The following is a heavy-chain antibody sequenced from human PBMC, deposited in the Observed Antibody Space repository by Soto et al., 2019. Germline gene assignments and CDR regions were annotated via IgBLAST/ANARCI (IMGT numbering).Heavy chain of an antibody. CDR3: ARDESLYYYGSLFDY. CDR2: INAGNGNT. CDR1: GYTFTNYG. D-gene: IGHD3-10*01. J-gene: IGHJ4*02. V-gene: IGHV1-3*01. Sequence: GASVKVSCKASGYTFTNYGMHWVRQAPGQRLEWMGWINAGNGNTKYSQKFQGRVTITRDTSATTVYMELSSLRSEDTAVYYCARDESLYYYGSLFDYWGQGTLVTVSS.